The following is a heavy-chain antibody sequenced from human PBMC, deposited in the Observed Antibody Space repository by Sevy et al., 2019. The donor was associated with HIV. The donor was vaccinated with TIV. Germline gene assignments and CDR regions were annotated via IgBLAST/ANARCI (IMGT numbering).Heavy chain of an antibody. J-gene: IGHJ4*02. V-gene: IGHV3-30-3*01. Sequence: GGSLRLSCAASGFTFSSYAMHWVRQAPGKGLEWVAVISYDGSNKYYADSVKGRFTISRDNSKNTLYLQMNSLRAEDTAVVYCGGDLRDFYSSGYFYGGGDYWGQGTLVTVSS. CDR3: GGDLRDFYSSGYFYGGGDY. D-gene: IGHD3-22*01. CDR2: ISYDGSNK. CDR1: GFTFSSYA.